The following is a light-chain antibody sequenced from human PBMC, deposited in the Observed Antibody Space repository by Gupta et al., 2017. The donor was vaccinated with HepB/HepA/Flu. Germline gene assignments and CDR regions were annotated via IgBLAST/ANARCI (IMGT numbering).Light chain of an antibody. CDR1: QGIRND. V-gene: IGKV1-17*01. CDR3: RQQNSSPWT. CDR2: AAS. J-gene: IGKJ1*01. Sequence: DIQMTQSPSSLSASVGDRVTITCRASQGIRNDLGWYQQKPGKAPKRLIYAASRVQSGVPSRFSGSASGAXFRLTIXSRQPEDFATYYSRQQNSSPWTFDXGTKVEIK.